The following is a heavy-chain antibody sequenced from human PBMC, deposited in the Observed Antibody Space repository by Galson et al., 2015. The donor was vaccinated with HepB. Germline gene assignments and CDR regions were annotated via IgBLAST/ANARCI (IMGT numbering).Heavy chain of an antibody. J-gene: IGHJ6*02. CDR1: GFTFSSYA. Sequence: SLRLSCAASGFTFSSYAMSWVRQAPGKGLEWVSAISGSGGSTYYADSVKGRFTISRDNSKNTLYLQMNSLRAEDTAVYYCAKEMGDYYDSSGYYDYYYYGMDVWGQGTTVTVSS. CDR2: ISGSGGST. D-gene: IGHD3-22*01. V-gene: IGHV3-23*01. CDR3: AKEMGDYYDSSGYYDYYYYGMDV.